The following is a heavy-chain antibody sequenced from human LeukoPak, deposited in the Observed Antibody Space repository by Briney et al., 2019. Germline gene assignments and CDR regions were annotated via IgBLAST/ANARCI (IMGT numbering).Heavy chain of an antibody. CDR2: ISGSGGST. V-gene: IGHV3-23*01. Sequence: GGSLRLSCAASGFTFSSYAMSWVRQAPGKGLEWVSAISGSGGSTYYADSVKGRFTISRDNSKNTLYLQMNSLRAEDTAVYYCARGERITIFGVVMAPIENPTDFDYWGQGTLVTVSS. CDR1: GFTFSSYA. J-gene: IGHJ4*02. CDR3: ARGERITIFGVVMAPIENPTDFDY. D-gene: IGHD3-3*01.